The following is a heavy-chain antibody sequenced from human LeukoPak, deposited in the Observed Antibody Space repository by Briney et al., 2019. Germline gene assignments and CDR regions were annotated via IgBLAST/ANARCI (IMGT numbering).Heavy chain of an antibody. Sequence: SETLSLTCAVYGGSFSGYYWSWIRQPPGKGLEWIGEINHSGSTNYNPSLKSRVAISVDTSKNQFSLKLSSVTAADTAVYYCAKGLLVRGSGYYFTRYSFDYWGQGTLVTVSS. CDR2: INHSGST. CDR1: GGSFSGYY. CDR3: AKGLLVRGSGYYFTRYSFDY. J-gene: IGHJ4*02. V-gene: IGHV4-34*01. D-gene: IGHD3-22*01.